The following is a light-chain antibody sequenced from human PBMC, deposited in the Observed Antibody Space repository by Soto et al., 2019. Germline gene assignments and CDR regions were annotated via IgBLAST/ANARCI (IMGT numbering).Light chain of an antibody. V-gene: IGLV1-44*01. Sequence: QSVLTQPPSASGTPGQRVAISCSGSSSNIGSNTVNWYQQLPGTAPRLLIYADNLRPSGVPDRFSGSKSGASASLAISGLQSGDEADYSCAAWPDSMSIYVFRTGPTPPVL. CDR2: ADN. CDR1: SSNIGSNT. CDR3: AAWPDSMSIYV. J-gene: IGLJ1*01.